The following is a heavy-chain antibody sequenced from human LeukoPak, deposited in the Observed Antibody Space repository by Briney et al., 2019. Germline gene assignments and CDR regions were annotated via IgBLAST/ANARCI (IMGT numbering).Heavy chain of an antibody. CDR1: GFTFSSYW. CDR2: IKKDGSEK. D-gene: IGHD5-18*01. V-gene: IGHV3-7*01. Sequence: GGSLRLSCAASGFTFSSYWMSWVRQAPGKGLEWVANIKKDGSEKYYVDSVKGRFTISRDNAKTSLYLQMNTLRAEDTAVYYCARHLSGVTGYTYGRGIDYWGQGTLVTVSS. J-gene: IGHJ4*02. CDR3: ARHLSGVTGYTYGRGIDY.